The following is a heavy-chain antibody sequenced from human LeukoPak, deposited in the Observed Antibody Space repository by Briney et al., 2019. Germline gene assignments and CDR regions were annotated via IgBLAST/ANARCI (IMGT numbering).Heavy chain of an antibody. Sequence: GGSLRLSCAASGFTFSSYAMSGVRQAPGKGLERDSAISGSGGSTYYADSVKGRFTISRDNSKNTLYLQMNRLRAEDTAVFFCKQKTAYDILTGRAPFDYWGQGTLVTVSS. V-gene: IGHV3-23*01. CDR1: GFTFSSYA. CDR2: ISGSGGST. J-gene: IGHJ4*02. D-gene: IGHD3-9*01. CDR3: KQKTAYDILTGRAPFDY.